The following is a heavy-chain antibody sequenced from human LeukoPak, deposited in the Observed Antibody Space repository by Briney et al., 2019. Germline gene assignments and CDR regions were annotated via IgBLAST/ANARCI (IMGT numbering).Heavy chain of an antibody. Sequence: GGSLRLSCAASGFTFSSYAMHWVRQAPGKGLEYVSAISSNGGSTYYANSVKGRFTISRDNSKNTLYLQMASLRAEDMAVYYCARASGGNGGDYWGQGTLVTVSS. CDR2: ISSNGGST. J-gene: IGHJ4*02. V-gene: IGHV3-64*01. CDR1: GFTFSSYA. CDR3: ARASGGNGGDY. D-gene: IGHD4-23*01.